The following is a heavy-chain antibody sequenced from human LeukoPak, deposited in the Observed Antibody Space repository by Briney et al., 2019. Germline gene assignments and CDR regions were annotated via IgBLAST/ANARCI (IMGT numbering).Heavy chain of an antibody. CDR2: IWFDGSNY. CDR1: GFTFSSYV. V-gene: IGHV3-33*01. CDR3: ARAGYSYPTGGWDY. D-gene: IGHD5-18*01. Sequence: GGSLRLSCVASGFTFSSYVMHWVRQAPGKGLEWVAVIWFDGSNYYYADFVKGRFTISRDSSKNALYLQMNSQRAEDTAVYYCARAGYSYPTGGWDYWGQGTLVTVSS. J-gene: IGHJ4*02.